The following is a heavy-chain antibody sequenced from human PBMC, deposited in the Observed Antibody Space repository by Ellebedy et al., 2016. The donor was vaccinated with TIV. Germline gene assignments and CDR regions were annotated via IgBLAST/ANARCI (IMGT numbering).Heavy chain of an antibody. D-gene: IGHD2-2*01. V-gene: IGHV4-59*08. CDR2: IYYSGST. J-gene: IGHJ2*01. CDR3: ARQPTIVVVPAAFFFDL. CDR1: GGSIGSYY. Sequence: MPSETLSLTCTVSGGSIGSYYWSRIRQPPGKGLEWIGYIYYSGSTNYNPSLKSRVTISVDTSKNQFSLKLSSVTAADTAVYYCARQPTIVVVPAAFFFDLWGRGTLVTVSS.